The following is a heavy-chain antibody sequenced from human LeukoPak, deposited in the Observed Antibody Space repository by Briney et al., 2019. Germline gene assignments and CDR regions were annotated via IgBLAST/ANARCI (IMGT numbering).Heavy chain of an antibody. D-gene: IGHD3-3*01. CDR3: ARVEGITIFGVAPQGMDV. V-gene: IGHV4-34*01. J-gene: IGHJ6*02. Sequence: PSETLSLTCAVYGGSFSGYYWSWIRQPPGKGLEWIGEINHSGSTNYNPSLKSRVTISVDASKSQFSLKLSSVTAADTAVYYCARVEGITIFGVAPQGMDVWGQGTTVTVSS. CDR1: GGSFSGYY. CDR2: INHSGST.